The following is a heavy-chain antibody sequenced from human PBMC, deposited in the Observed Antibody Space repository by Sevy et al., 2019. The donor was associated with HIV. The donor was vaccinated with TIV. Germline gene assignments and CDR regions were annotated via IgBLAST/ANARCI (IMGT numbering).Heavy chain of an antibody. D-gene: IGHD5-12*01. CDR1: GGSFSGYY. CDR2: INHSGST. V-gene: IGHV4-34*01. J-gene: IGHJ4*02. Sequence: SENLSLTCAVYGGSFSGYYWSWIRQPPGKGLERIGEINHSGSTNYNPSLKSRVTIAVDTSKNQFSLKLSSVTAADTAVYDCAEGGYSGYDLVYWGQGTLVTVSS. CDR3: AEGGYSGYDLVY.